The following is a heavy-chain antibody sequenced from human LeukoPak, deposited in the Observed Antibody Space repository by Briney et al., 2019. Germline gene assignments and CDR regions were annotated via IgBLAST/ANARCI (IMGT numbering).Heavy chain of an antibody. CDR3: ARLAAAAP. D-gene: IGHD6-13*01. Sequence: ASVKVSCKASGYTFTGYYIHWVRQAPGQGLEWMGWINPNSGGTNYAQKFQGRVTMTRNTSISTAYMELSSLRSEDTAVYYCARLAAAAPWGQGTLVTVSS. CDR1: GYTFTGYY. CDR2: INPNSGGT. V-gene: IGHV1-2*02. J-gene: IGHJ5*02.